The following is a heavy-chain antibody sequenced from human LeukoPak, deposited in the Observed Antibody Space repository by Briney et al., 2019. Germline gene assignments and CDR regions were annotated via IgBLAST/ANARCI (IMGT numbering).Heavy chain of an antibody. J-gene: IGHJ4*02. CDR3: ARRIVGVIGAFDY. Sequence: PSETLSLTCTVSGGSISSPISYWGWIRQPPGKGLEWIATVLHSGATFYSPSLEGRLTISIDTSTNQFSLKMTSMTAADTAVYYCARRIVGVIGAFDYWGQGALVTVSS. D-gene: IGHD1-26*01. CDR1: GGSISSPISY. CDR2: VLHSGAT. V-gene: IGHV4-39*01.